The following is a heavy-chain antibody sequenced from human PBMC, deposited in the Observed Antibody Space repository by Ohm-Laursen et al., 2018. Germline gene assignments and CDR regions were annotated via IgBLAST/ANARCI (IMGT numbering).Heavy chain of an antibody. D-gene: IGHD4-17*01. CDR3: ARARSLNGDYVGIDY. Sequence: SLRLSCAASGFTFSDYYMRWIRPAPGKGLVWVSRVESDESGTTYADSVKGRFTISRDNAKNTLNLQMNSLRAEDTAVYYCARARSLNGDYVGIDYWGQGTLVTVSS. CDR2: VESDESGT. CDR1: GFTFSDYY. V-gene: IGHV3-74*01. J-gene: IGHJ4*02.